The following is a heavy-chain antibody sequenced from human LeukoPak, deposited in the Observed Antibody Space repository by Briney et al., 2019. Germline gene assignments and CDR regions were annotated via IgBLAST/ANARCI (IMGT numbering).Heavy chain of an antibody. CDR3: AKDATPYN. CDR2: ISGSGDRT. J-gene: IGHJ4*02. V-gene: IGHV3-23*01. Sequence: GGSLRLSCAASGLTFSSYAMTWVRQAPGKGLEWLSTISGSGDRTFYADSVKGRFTISRDNSKNTVYLQMNRLRAEDTAVYYCAKDATPYNWGQGTLVTVSS. D-gene: IGHD3-16*01. CDR1: GLTFSSYA.